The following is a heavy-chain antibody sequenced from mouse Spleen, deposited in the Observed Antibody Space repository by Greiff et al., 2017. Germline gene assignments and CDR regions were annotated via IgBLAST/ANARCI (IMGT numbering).Heavy chain of an antibody. J-gene: IGHJ3*01. V-gene: IGHV1-4*01. CDR3: APYGKEGGFAY. Sequence: QVQLKQSGAELARPGASVKMSCKASGYTFTSYTMHWVKQRPGQGLEWIGYINPSSGYTNYNQKFKDKATLTADKSSSTAYMQLSSLTSEDSAVYYCAPYGKEGGFAYWGQGTLVTVSA. D-gene: IGHD1-1*02. CDR2: INPSSGYT. CDR1: GYTFTSYT.